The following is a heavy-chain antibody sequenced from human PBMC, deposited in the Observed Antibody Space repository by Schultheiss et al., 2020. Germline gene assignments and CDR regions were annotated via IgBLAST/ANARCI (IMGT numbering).Heavy chain of an antibody. V-gene: IGHV1-69*13. CDR2: IIPIFGTA. Sequence: SVKVSCKASGGTFSSYAISWVRQAPGQGLEWMGGIIPIFGTANYAQKFQGRVTITADESTSTAYMELSSLRSEDTAVYYCARDGPGRAARPSDAFDIWGQGTMVTVSS. CDR3: ARDGPGRAARPSDAFDI. J-gene: IGHJ3*02. D-gene: IGHD6-6*01. CDR1: GGTFSSYA.